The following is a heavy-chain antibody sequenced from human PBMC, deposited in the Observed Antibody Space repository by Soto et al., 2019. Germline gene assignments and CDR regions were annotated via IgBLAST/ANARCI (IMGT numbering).Heavy chain of an antibody. J-gene: IGHJ4*02. CDR2: INPNSGGT. D-gene: IGHD4-17*01. CDR1: GYTFTGYY. V-gene: IGHV1-2*04. CDR3: ARNGDEYYFDY. Sequence: ASVKVSCKASGYTFTGYYMHWVRQAPGQGLEWMGWINPNSGGTNYAQKFQGWVTMTRDTSISTAYMELSRLGSDDTVLYYCARNGDEYYFDYWGQGTPVTVSS.